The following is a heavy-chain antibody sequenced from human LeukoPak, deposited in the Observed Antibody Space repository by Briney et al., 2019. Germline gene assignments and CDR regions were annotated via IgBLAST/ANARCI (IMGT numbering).Heavy chain of an antibody. CDR2: ISGSGGST. Sequence: PGGSLRLSCAASGFTFSSYAMSWVRQAPGKGLEWVSAISGSGGSTYYADSVKGRFTISRDNSKNTLYLQMNSLRAEDTAVYYCAKDQGIPYYDFWSGYYRNYYGMDVWGQGTTVTVSS. J-gene: IGHJ6*02. CDR3: AKDQGIPYYDFWSGYYRNYYGMDV. D-gene: IGHD3-3*01. CDR1: GFTFSSYA. V-gene: IGHV3-23*01.